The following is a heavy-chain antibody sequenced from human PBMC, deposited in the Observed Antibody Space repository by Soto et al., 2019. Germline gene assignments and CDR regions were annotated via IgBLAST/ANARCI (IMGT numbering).Heavy chain of an antibody. Sequence: GGSLRLSCAASGFTFSSYAMHWVRQAPGKGLEWVAVISYDGSNKYYADSVKGRFTISRDNSKNTLYLQMNSLRAEDTAVYYCARDLLAAPPYNWFDPWGQGTLVTVSS. CDR2: ISYDGSNK. CDR3: ARDLLAAPPYNWFDP. J-gene: IGHJ5*02. V-gene: IGHV3-30-3*01. D-gene: IGHD2-15*01. CDR1: GFTFSSYA.